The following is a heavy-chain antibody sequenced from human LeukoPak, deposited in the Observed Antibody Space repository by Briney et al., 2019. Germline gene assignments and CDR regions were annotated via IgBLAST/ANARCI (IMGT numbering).Heavy chain of an antibody. V-gene: IGHV3-30*04. J-gene: IGHJ4*02. CDR2: ISYDGMRK. D-gene: IGHD3-9*01. CDR3: ARDTAQGLTLYGVVDF. Sequence: PGGSLRLSCAASGFTFSNYAMHWVRQAPGKGLEWVAVISYDGMRKNYADSVKGRFTISRDNSKNSLSLQMNSLRAEDTAVYYCARDTAQGLTLYGVVDFWGQGTLVTVSS. CDR1: GFTFSNYA.